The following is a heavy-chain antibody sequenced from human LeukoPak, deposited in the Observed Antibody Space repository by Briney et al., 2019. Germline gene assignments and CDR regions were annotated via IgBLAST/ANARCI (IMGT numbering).Heavy chain of an antibody. D-gene: IGHD1-1*01. J-gene: IGHJ3*02. Sequence: ASVKVSCKASGYTFTSYAMNWVRQAPGQGLEWMGWVNTNTGNPTYAQGFTGRFVFSLDTSVSTAYLQISSLKAGDTAVYYCASQRYSWNDLDAFDIWGQGTMVTVSS. CDR2: VNTNTGNP. CDR1: GYTFTSYA. V-gene: IGHV7-4-1*02. CDR3: ASQRYSWNDLDAFDI.